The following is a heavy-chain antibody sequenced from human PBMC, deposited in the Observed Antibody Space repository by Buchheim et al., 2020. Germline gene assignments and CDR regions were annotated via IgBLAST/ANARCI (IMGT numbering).Heavy chain of an antibody. J-gene: IGHJ4*02. CDR2: IKDSGST. CDR3: ARGFGY. D-gene: IGHD3-10*01. Sequence: QLQLQESGPGLVRPSETLSLTCSVSGGSIGSATYYWGWFRQSPGKGLEWIGSIKDSGSTFYNPSLKSRVAISADTSKAQFSLNLNSVTAADTAVYYCARGFGYWGQGSL. V-gene: IGHV4-39*01. CDR1: GGSIGSATYY.